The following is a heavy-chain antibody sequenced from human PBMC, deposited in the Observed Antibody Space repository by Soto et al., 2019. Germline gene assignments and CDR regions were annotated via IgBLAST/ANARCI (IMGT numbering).Heavy chain of an antibody. CDR3: ARLQQLVLNY. CDR1: GGSISSSSYY. D-gene: IGHD6-13*01. V-gene: IGHV4-39*01. J-gene: IGHJ4*02. CDR2: IYYSGST. Sequence: QLQLQESGPGLVKPSETLSLTCTVSGGSISSSSYYWGWIRQPPGKGLEWIGSIYYSGSTYYNPSLKSRVTISVDTSKNQFSLKRSSVTAADTAVYYCARLQQLVLNYWGQGTLVTVSS.